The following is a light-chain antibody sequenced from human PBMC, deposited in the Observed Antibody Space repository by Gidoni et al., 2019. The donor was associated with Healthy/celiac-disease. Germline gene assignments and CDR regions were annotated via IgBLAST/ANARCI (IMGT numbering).Light chain of an antibody. Sequence: DIQMTQSPSTLSASVGDRVTITCRASQSISSWLAWYQQKPGKATKLLIYKASSLESRVPSRFSGSGSGTEFTLTISSLQPDDFATYYCQQYNSYSWTFGQGTKVEIK. CDR2: KAS. J-gene: IGKJ1*01. CDR1: QSISSW. V-gene: IGKV1-5*03. CDR3: QQYNSYSWT.